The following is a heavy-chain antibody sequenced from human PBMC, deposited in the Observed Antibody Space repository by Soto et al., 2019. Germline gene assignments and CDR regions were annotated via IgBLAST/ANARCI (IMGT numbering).Heavy chain of an antibody. D-gene: IGHD5-18*01. Sequence: GGSLRLSCAASGFAFSSYAMSWFRQAPGKGLEWVSTISGSDGRTYSTDSVKGRFTISRDNSRNTAYLQMNSLRVEDTAVYYCAKGVSQYTPLALFDYWGRGTLVTVSS. CDR1: GFAFSSYA. CDR3: AKGVSQYTPLALFDY. V-gene: IGHV3-23*01. J-gene: IGHJ4*02. CDR2: ISGSDGRT.